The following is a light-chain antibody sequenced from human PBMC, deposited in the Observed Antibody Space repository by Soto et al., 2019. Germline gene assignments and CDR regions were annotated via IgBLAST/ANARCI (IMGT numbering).Light chain of an antibody. Sequence: QSALTQPRSVSGSPGQPVTISCTGSSSDVGGYKYVSWYQQHPGKAPKLVIHDVSQRPSGVPDRFSGSKSGFTASLTISGLQTEDEADYYCCSYAGDFLWVCGGGTTLTVL. CDR3: CSYAGDFLWV. CDR1: SSDVGGYKY. V-gene: IGLV2-11*01. J-gene: IGLJ3*02. CDR2: DVS.